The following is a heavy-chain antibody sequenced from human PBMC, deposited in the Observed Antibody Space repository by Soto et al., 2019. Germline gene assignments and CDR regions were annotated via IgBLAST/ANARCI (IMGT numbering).Heavy chain of an antibody. D-gene: IGHD1-26*01. CDR1: GYGFTSYW. CDR3: ATSYFSGSYRDYYYGMDV. CDR2: IDPSDSYT. Sequence: PGESLKISCKGSGYGFTSYWISWVRQMPGKGLEWMGRIDPSDSYTNYSPSFQGHVTISADKSISTAYLQWSSLKASDTAMYYCATSYFSGSYRDYYYGMDVWGQGTTVTVSS. V-gene: IGHV5-10-1*01. J-gene: IGHJ6*02.